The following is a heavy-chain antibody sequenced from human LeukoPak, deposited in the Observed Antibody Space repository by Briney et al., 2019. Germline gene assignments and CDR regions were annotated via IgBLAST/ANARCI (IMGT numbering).Heavy chain of an antibody. CDR1: GFIFSNAW. CDR3: TTGGYCSSTSCYYYMDV. J-gene: IGHJ6*03. Sequence: GGSLRLSCAASGFIFSNAWMSWVRQAPGKGLEWVGRIKSKTDGGTTDYAAPVKGRFTISRDDSKNTLYLQMNSLKTEDTAVYYCTTGGYCSSTSCYYYMDVWGKGTTVTVSS. CDR2: IKSKTDGGTT. V-gene: IGHV3-15*01. D-gene: IGHD2-2*01.